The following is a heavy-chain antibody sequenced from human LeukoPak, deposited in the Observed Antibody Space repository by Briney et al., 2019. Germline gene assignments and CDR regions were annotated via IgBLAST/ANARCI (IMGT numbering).Heavy chain of an antibody. CDR2: VYYSGST. V-gene: IGHV4-39*01. CDR1: GGSIRSSHYY. D-gene: IGHD4-17*01. Sequence: PSETLSLTCSVSGGSIRSSHYYWCWIRQPPGQGLEWIASVYYSGSTYYTPSLRSRVTISIDTSKNQFSLKLTSVTAADTAVFYCARQGGDNGYYYFDFWGQGTLVTVSS. CDR3: ARQGGDNGYYYFDF. J-gene: IGHJ4*02.